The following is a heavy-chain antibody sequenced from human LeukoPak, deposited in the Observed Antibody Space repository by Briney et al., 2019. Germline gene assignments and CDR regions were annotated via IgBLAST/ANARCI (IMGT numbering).Heavy chain of an antibody. V-gene: IGHV4-39*01. J-gene: IGHJ4*02. CDR3: ARRPKGSYYKYYFDY. CDR1: GGYISSSRYS. D-gene: IGHD1-26*01. Sequence: QASETLSLTCSVSGGYISSSRYSWGWIRQPPGKGLEWLGSIYYSGSTYYNPSLKSRVTISVDTSKNQFSLKLSSVTAADTAVYYCARRPKGSYYKYYFDYWRQGTLVTVSS. CDR2: IYYSGST.